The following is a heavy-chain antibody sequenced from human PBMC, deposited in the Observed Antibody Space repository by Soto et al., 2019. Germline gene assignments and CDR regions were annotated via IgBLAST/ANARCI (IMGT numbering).Heavy chain of an antibody. CDR3: VRGAYGDASFDY. V-gene: IGHV1-18*01. CDR1: GYTFSTYG. Sequence: QVQLVQSGVEVKKPGASVKVSCKTSGYTFSTYGFSWVRQAPGQGLEWMGWINTFNGHTNYAQKVQGRVTMTTDTSTSTAYMELRSLRYDDTAVYFCVRGAYGDASFDYWGQGTLVTVSS. D-gene: IGHD4-17*01. J-gene: IGHJ4*02. CDR2: INTFNGHT.